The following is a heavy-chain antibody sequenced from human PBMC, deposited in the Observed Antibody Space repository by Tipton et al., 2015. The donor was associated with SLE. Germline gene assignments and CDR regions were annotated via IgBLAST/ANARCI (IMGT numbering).Heavy chain of an antibody. D-gene: IGHD5-18*01. V-gene: IGHV1-18*01. CDR3: ARAHPDTAMVHYYCYMDV. Sequence: QSGPEVKKPGASVKVSCKASGYTFTSYGISWVRQAPGQGLEWMGWISAYNGNTNYAQKLQGRVTMTTDTSTSTAYMELRSLRSDDTAVYYCARAHPDTAMVHYYCYMDVWGKGTTVTVSS. CDR1: GYTFTSYG. CDR2: ISAYNGNT. J-gene: IGHJ6*03.